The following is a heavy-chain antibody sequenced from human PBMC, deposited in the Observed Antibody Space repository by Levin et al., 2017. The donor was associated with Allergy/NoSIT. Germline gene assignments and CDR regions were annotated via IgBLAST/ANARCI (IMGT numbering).Heavy chain of an antibody. CDR3: AKAGGIAAAGTRGSSLSFDY. Sequence: GESLKISCAASGFTFSSYWMSWVRQAPGKGLEWVANIKQDGSEKYYVDSVKGRFTISRDNSKNTLYLQMNSLRAEDTAVYYCAKAGGIAAAGTRGSSLSFDYWGQGTLVTVSS. D-gene: IGHD6-13*01. V-gene: IGHV3-7*03. CDR2: IKQDGSEK. J-gene: IGHJ4*02. CDR1: GFTFSSYW.